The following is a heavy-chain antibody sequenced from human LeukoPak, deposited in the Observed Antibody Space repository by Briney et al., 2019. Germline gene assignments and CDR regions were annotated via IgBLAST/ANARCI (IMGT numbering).Heavy chain of an antibody. CDR1: VYTFTSYD. V-gene: IGHV1-8*01. Sequence: GASLTVSCTASVYTFTSYDINCWRQSTGQGLEGMGWMNPNSGNTGYAQKFHARVAITRNTTMRTAYTELSSLTSADTAVSYCAIRTPVDIVATLGERVKKGLDYWGQGNLVTVSS. J-gene: IGHJ4*02. CDR3: AIRTPVDIVATLGERVKKGLDY. CDR2: MNPNSGNT. D-gene: IGHD5-12*01.